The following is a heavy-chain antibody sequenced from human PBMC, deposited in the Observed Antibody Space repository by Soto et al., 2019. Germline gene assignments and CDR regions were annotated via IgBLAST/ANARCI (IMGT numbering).Heavy chain of an antibody. D-gene: IGHD3-3*01. CDR2: IYYSGST. Sequence: SETLSLTCTVSGGSTNSGAYYWSWIRQHPGKGLEWIGYIYYSGSTFYNPSLRSRVTISVDRSKNQFSLKLSSVTAADTAVYYCARGRRSITIFGVVKTNWFYPWGQGTLVTGSS. CDR1: GGSTNSGAYY. V-gene: IGHV4-30-4*08. CDR3: ARGRRSITIFGVVKTNWFYP. J-gene: IGHJ5*02.